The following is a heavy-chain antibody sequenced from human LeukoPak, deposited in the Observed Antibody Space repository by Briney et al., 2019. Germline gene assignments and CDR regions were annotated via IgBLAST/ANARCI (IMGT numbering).Heavy chain of an antibody. Sequence: AGGSLRLSCAASGFDFSTYDMNWVRQAPGKGLEWVSTSGRGGGTFYAASVKGRFTDSRGKSKNTLYLQMNSLRADDTAVYYCAKTRRLVDAFDIWGQGTMVTVSS. CDR3: AKTRRLVDAFDI. CDR1: GFDFSTYD. D-gene: IGHD3-16*01. V-gene: IGHV3-23*01. J-gene: IGHJ3*02. CDR2: SGRGGGT.